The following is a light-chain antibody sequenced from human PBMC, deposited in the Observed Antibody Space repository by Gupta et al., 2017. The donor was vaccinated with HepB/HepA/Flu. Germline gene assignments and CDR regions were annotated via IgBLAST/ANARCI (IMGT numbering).Light chain of an antibody. CDR3: QAWDSSKVV. J-gene: IGLJ2*01. V-gene: IGLV3-1*01. CDR1: KLGDKY. Sequence: SSELPQPPSVSVSPGQTASITCSGDKLGDKYACWYQQKPGQSPVLVIYQDSKRPSGIPERFSGSNSGNTATLTISGTQAMDEADYYCQAWDSSKVVFGGGTKLTVL. CDR2: QDS.